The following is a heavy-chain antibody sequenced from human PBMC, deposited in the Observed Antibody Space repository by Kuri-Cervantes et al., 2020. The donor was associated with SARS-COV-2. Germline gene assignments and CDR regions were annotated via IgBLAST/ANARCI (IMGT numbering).Heavy chain of an antibody. Sequence: GGSLRLSCEASGFTFNTCAMHWVRQAPGKGLEWVTMISSDGRHKNYADSVKGRFTISRDNSKNTLYLQINSLRTEDTAIFYCASARVGVLDLWGQGALVTVSS. V-gene: IGHV3-30*04. D-gene: IGHD2-21*01. CDR2: ISSDGRHK. J-gene: IGHJ5*02. CDR3: ASARVGVLDL. CDR1: GFTFNTCA.